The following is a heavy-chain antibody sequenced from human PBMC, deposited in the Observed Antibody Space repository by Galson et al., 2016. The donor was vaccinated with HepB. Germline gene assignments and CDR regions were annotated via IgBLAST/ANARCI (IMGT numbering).Heavy chain of an antibody. J-gene: IGHJ4*02. CDR2: ISYTGST. V-gene: IGHV4-39*01. CDR3: ARHVLGYCSNIACTSNNFDY. D-gene: IGHD2-2*01. CDR1: GGSISSSSYY. Sequence: SETLSLTCTVSGGSISSSSYYWGWIRQPPGKGLEWIGTISYTGSTYYNPSLTSRITMSVDTSMSQFSLTLSSVTAADTAVYYCARHVLGYCSNIACTSNNFDYWGQGTLVTVSS.